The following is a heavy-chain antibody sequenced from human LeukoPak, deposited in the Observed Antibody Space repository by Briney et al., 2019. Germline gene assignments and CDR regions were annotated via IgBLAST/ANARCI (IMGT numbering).Heavy chain of an antibody. Sequence: GASVKVSCKASGYTFTGYYMHWVRQAPGQGLEWMGWINPNSGGTNYAQKFQGRVTMTRDKSIRTAYMELSRLRSDDTAVYYCARGSSTSAILTGFQYWGQGTLVTVSS. V-gene: IGHV1-2*02. CDR3: ARGSSTSAILTGFQY. D-gene: IGHD3-9*01. CDR2: INPNSGGT. J-gene: IGHJ4*02. CDR1: GYTFTGYY.